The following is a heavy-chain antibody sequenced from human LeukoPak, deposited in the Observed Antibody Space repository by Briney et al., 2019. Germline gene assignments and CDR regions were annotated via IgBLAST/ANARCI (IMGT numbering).Heavy chain of an antibody. CDR2: IYYSGST. V-gene: IGHV4-59*01. CDR1: GGSISSYY. CDR3: VRNIYTSSYYFDY. D-gene: IGHD6-6*01. Sequence: PSETLSLTCTVSGGSISSYYWNWIRQPPGKGLEWIGYIYYSGSTNYNPSLKSRLTISLDTSKNQFSLKLNSMTAADTAVYYCVRNIYTSSYYFDYWGQGTLVTVSS. J-gene: IGHJ4*02.